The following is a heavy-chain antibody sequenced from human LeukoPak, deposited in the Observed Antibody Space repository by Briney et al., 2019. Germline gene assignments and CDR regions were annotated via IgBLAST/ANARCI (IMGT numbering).Heavy chain of an antibody. CDR2: IYYSGST. Sequence: SETLSLTCTVSGGSISSGGHYWSWIRQHPGKGLEWIGYIYYSGSTYYNPSLKSRVTISVDTSKNQFSLKLSSVTAADTAVYYCARERYYYDSSGYLNYYYYYGMDVWGQGTTVTVSS. V-gene: IGHV4-31*03. CDR3: ARERYYYDSSGYLNYYYYYGMDV. J-gene: IGHJ6*02. CDR1: GGSISSGGHY. D-gene: IGHD3-22*01.